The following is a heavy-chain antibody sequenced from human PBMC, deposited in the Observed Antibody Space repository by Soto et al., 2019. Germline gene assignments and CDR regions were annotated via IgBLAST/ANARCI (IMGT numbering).Heavy chain of an antibody. D-gene: IGHD4-17*01. Sequence: PGGSLRLSCAASGFTFSVSAMHWVRQASGKGLEWVGRIRNKADNYATAYAASVKGRFTISRDDSKNTTYLQISSLKTEDTAVYYCTRHRIIWANHMTTVISNDVFDIWGQGTMVTVS. V-gene: IGHV3-73*01. CDR3: TRHRIIWANHMTTVISNDVFDI. CDR2: IRNKADNYAT. J-gene: IGHJ3*02. CDR1: GFTFSVSA.